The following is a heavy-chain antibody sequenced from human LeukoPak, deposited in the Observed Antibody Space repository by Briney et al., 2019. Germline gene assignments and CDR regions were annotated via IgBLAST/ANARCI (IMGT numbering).Heavy chain of an antibody. Sequence: GGSLRLSCAASGFTFDDYAMHWVRQAPGKGLEWVSGISWNSGSIGYADSVKGRFTISRDNAKNTLYLQMNSLRAEDTAVYYCAKCPDSGSFDAFDIWGQGTMVTVSS. D-gene: IGHD1-26*01. V-gene: IGHV3-9*01. CDR2: ISWNSGSI. CDR3: AKCPDSGSFDAFDI. J-gene: IGHJ3*02. CDR1: GFTFDDYA.